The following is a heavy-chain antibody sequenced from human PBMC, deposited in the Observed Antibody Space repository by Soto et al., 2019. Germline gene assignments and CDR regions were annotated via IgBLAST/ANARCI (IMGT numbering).Heavy chain of an antibody. CDR3: ARDRLREAADFDY. D-gene: IGHD6-13*01. J-gene: IGHJ4*02. Sequence: QVQLVQSGAEVKKPGASVKVSCKASGYTFTSYGISWVRQAPGQGLEWMGWISAYNGNTNYAQKLQSRVTMTTATSTSTAYMEQRSLTSDDTAVYYGARDRLREAADFDYWGQGTLVTVSS. CDR2: ISAYNGNT. V-gene: IGHV1-18*04. CDR1: GYTFTSYG.